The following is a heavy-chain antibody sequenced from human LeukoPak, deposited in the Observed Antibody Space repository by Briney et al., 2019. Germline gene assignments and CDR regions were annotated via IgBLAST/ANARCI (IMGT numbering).Heavy chain of an antibody. D-gene: IGHD3-22*01. Sequence: PGGSLRLSCAASGFTFTDYFMSWVRQAPGKGLEWISYISSGSGTIYYADSVKGRFTTSRDNAKDSLFLQMNSLRAEDTAIYYCARAQWLAIDYWGQGTLVTVSS. CDR3: ARAQWLAIDY. J-gene: IGHJ4*02. V-gene: IGHV3-11*01. CDR2: ISSGSGTI. CDR1: GFTFTDYF.